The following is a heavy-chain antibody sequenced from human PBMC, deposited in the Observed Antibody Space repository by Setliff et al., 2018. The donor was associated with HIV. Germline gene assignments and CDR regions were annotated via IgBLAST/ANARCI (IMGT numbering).Heavy chain of an antibody. CDR2: INPNMGDT. J-gene: IGHJ4*02. Sequence: GASVKVSCKASGYKFTGHHIQWMRQAPGQGLEWMGRINPNMGDTQYAQKFQGRIIMTRDTSINTVYMELRSLTSDDTALYYCARQDIPTGYYLFDYWGQGTQVTVSS. D-gene: IGHD3-9*01. V-gene: IGHV1-2*06. CDR3: ARQDIPTGYYLFDY. CDR1: GYKFTGHH.